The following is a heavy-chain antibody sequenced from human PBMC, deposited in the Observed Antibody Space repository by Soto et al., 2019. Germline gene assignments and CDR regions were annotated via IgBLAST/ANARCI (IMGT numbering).Heavy chain of an antibody. V-gene: IGHV4-30-2*01. J-gene: IGHJ5*02. D-gene: IGHD3-22*01. Sequence: PSETLSLTCAVSGGSISSGGYSWSWIRQPPGKGLEWIGYIYHSGSTYYNPSLKSRVTISVDRSKNQFSLKLSSVTAADTAVYYCARVVIRYYDSSGYSEFDPWGQGTLVTVSS. CDR3: ARVVIRYYDSSGYSEFDP. CDR1: GGSISSGGYS. CDR2: IYHSGST.